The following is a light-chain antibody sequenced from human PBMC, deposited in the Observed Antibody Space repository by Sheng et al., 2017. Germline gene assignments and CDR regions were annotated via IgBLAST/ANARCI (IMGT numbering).Light chain of an antibody. Sequence: EIVLTQSPDTMSLSPGERATFSCRASQSVDDQLAWYQKRPGQAPRLLIYGASSRATVIPDRFSGSGSGTDFTLTINRLEPEDFAVYYCQQYGSSPLTFGGGTKVEIK. CDR3: QQYGSSPLT. CDR1: QSVDDQ. J-gene: IGKJ4*01. V-gene: IGKV3-20*01. CDR2: GAS.